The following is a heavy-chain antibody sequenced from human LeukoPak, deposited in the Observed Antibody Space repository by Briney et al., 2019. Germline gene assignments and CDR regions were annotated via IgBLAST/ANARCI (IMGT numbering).Heavy chain of an antibody. Sequence: GGSLRLSCAASGFTFSNYAMMWVRQAPGKGLEWVSSITGSGDGTYYADSVRGRFTISRDNSENMLYLQVNSLRAEDAAVYFCVKGFVHPTYYFDYWGQGTLVTVSS. D-gene: IGHD3-10*01. J-gene: IGHJ4*02. CDR1: GFTFSNYA. CDR3: VKGFVHPTYYFDY. V-gene: IGHV3-23*01. CDR2: ITGSGDGT.